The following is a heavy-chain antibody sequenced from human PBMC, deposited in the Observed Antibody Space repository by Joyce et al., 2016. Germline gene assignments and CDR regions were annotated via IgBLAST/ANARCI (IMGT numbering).Heavy chain of an antibody. Sequence: QVQLVQSGAEVKKPGSSVKASCKASGGNFNTWDISWVRQAPGQELGGMGGIIPSFGTAIYAQKFQSRVTMTADKSTSTAYIELSGLRSDDTAVYYCTRDVGLLVVQTYGGQGTLVTVSS. CDR2: IIPSFGTA. CDR1: GGNFNTWD. D-gene: IGHD2-8*02. V-gene: IGHV1-69*06. J-gene: IGHJ4*02. CDR3: TRDVGLLVVQTY.